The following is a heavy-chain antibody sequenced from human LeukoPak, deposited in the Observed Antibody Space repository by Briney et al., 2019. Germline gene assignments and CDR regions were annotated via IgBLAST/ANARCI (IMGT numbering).Heavy chain of an antibody. CDR2: INPKSGAT. D-gene: IGHD2-15*01. V-gene: IGHV1-2*02. Sequence: ASVKVSCKASGYTFTGYYMHWVRQAPGQGLEWVGWINPKSGATEYAQKFEGRVTMTRDTSTDTTYMELSRLRSDDTAVYFCAREKDTKEPYFDYWGQGTLVTVSS. J-gene: IGHJ4*02. CDR1: GYTFTGYY. CDR3: AREKDTKEPYFDY.